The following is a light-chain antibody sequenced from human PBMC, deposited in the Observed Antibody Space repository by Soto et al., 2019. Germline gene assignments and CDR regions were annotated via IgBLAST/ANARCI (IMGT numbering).Light chain of an antibody. CDR2: KAS. CDR3: QQYNSYSLT. V-gene: IGKV1-5*03. CDR1: QSISSW. Sequence: DIQMTQSPSTLSASVGDRVTITCRASQSISSWLAWYQQKPGKAPKLLIYKASSLESGVPSRFSGSGSGTEFTLTISSLQPDDFATYYCQQYNSYSLTFGQGTQL. J-gene: IGKJ2*01.